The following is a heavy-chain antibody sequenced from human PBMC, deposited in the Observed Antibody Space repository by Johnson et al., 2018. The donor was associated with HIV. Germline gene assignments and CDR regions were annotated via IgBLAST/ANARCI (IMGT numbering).Heavy chain of an antibody. D-gene: IGHD6-6*01. CDR3: AKVYSSSVPAPGI. CDR1: GFTFSSYG. J-gene: IGHJ3*02. CDR2: IRYDGSNT. V-gene: IGHV3-33*06. Sequence: QVQLVESGGGVVQPGRSLRLSCAASGFTFSSYGMHWVRQAPGKGLEWVAVIRYDGSNTHYADSVKGRFTISRDNSKNTLYLQMNSLRAEDTAVYYCAKVYSSSVPAPGIWGQGTMVTVSS.